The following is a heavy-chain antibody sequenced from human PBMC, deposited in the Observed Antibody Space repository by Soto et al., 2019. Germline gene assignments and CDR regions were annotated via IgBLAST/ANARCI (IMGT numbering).Heavy chain of an antibody. CDR2: IYYSGST. Sequence: PSETLSLTCTVSGGSISSSSYYWGWIRQPPGKGLEWIGSIYYSGSTYYNPSLKSRVTISVDTSKNQFSLKLSSVTAADTAVYYFAKVRGTSCYAGECSRTGFDPWGQETPVTVSS. J-gene: IGHJ5*02. CDR1: GGSISSSSYY. D-gene: IGHD2-2*01. CDR3: AKVRGTSCYAGECSRTGFDP. V-gene: IGHV4-39*01.